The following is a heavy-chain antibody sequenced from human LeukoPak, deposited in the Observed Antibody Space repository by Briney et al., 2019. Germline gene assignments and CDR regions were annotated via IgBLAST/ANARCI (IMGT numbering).Heavy chain of an antibody. D-gene: IGHD3-3*01. CDR2: INPNSGGT. Sequence: ASVKVSCKASGYTFTGYYMHWVRQAPGQGLEWMGWINPNSGGTNYAQKFQGRVTMTRDTSISTAYMELSRLRSDDTAVYYCAMCLSGYYLGFDYWGQGTLVTVSS. CDR1: GYTFTGYY. J-gene: IGHJ4*02. CDR3: AMCLSGYYLGFDY. V-gene: IGHV1-2*02.